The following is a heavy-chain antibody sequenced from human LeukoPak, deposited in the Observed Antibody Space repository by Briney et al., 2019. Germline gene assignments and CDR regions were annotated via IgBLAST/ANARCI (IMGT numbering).Heavy chain of an antibody. D-gene: IGHD2-2*01. CDR2: IHPSGGST. CDR3: ARDGGYCSTTSCYAFY. V-gene: IGHV1-46*01. Sequence: ASVKVSCKASGYTFTSYDINWVRQAPGQGLEWMGIIHPSGGSTNYAQKFQGRVTMTRDTSTSTLYMELSSLRSDDTAVYYCARDGGYCSTTSCYAFYWGQGTPVTVSS. J-gene: IGHJ4*02. CDR1: GYTFTSYD.